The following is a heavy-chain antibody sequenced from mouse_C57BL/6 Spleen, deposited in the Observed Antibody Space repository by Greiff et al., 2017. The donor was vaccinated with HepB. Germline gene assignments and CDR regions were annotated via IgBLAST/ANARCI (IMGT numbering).Heavy chain of an antibody. Sequence: QVQLQQSGAELVKPGASVKMSCKASGYTFTTYPIEWLKQNHGKSLEWIGNFHPYNDDTKYNEKFKGKATLTVEKSSSTVYLELRRLTSDDSAVYYCARSTMASYYFDYWGQGTTLTVSS. CDR2: FHPYNDDT. D-gene: IGHD2-1*01. J-gene: IGHJ2*01. CDR1: GYTFTTYP. CDR3: ARSTMASYYFDY. V-gene: IGHV1-47*01.